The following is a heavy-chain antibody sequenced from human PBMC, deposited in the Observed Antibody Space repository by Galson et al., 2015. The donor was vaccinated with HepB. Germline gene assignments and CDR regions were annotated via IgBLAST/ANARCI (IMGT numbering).Heavy chain of an antibody. CDR1: GYSFTSYW. J-gene: IGHJ4*02. Sequence: QSGAEVKKPGESLRISCKGSGYSFTSYWISWVRQMPGKGLEWMGRIDPSDSYTNYSPSFQGHVTISADKSISTAYLQWSSLKASDTAMYYCARHSPELKAVGYSGYEQNYWGQGTLVTVSS. CDR2: IDPSDSYT. V-gene: IGHV5-10-1*01. CDR3: ARHSPELKAVGYSGYEQNY. D-gene: IGHD5-12*01.